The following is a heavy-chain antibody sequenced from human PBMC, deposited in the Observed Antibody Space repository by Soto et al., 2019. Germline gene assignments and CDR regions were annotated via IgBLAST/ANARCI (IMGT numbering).Heavy chain of an antibody. J-gene: IGHJ2*01. CDR3: ARPDIVVVVAASNWYFDL. D-gene: IGHD2-15*01. CDR2: INHSGST. V-gene: IGHV4-34*01. Sequence: QVHLQQWGAGLLKPSETLSLTCAVYGGSFSGYYWSWIRQPPGKVLEWIGEINHSGSTNYNPSLKSRVTISVDTPKNQFSLKLSSVTAADTAVYYCARPDIVVVVAASNWYFDLWGRGTLVTVSS. CDR1: GGSFSGYY.